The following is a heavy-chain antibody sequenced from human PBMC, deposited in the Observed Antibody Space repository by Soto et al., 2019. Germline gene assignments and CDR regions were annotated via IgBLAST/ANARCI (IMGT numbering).Heavy chain of an antibody. CDR2: IIPILGIA. Sequence: QVQLVQSGAEVKKPGSSVKVSCKASGGTFSSYTISWVRQAPGQGLEWMGRIIPILGIANYAQKFQGRVTITADKATSTAYMELSSLRAEDTAVYYCARGSKGGGDDIWWGQGTLVTVSS. CDR3: ARGSKGGGDDIW. J-gene: IGHJ4*02. V-gene: IGHV1-69*02. CDR1: GGTFSSYT. D-gene: IGHD3-9*01.